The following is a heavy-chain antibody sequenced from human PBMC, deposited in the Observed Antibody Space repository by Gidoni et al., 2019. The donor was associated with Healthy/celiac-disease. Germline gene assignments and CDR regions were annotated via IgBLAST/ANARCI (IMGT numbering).Heavy chain of an antibody. V-gene: IGHV3-30-3*01. CDR2: ISYDGSNK. Sequence: QVQLVESWGGVVQPGRSLRLSCAASGFTFRSYAMHWVRQAPGKGLEWVAVISYDGSNKYYADSVKGRFTITRDNSKNTMYLQMNRLRAEDTAVYYCAREGPFDYWGQGTLVTVSS. CDR3: AREGPFDY. J-gene: IGHJ4*02. CDR1: GFTFRSYA.